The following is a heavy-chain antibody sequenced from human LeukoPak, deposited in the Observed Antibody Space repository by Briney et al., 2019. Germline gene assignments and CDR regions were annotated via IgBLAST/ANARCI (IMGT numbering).Heavy chain of an antibody. V-gene: IGHV4-31*03. CDR3: ARNLPGYSYGTTPWFDP. J-gene: IGHJ5*02. Sequence: SETLSLTCTVSGGSISSADYSWSWIRQHPGKGLEWIGYIYYSGTTYYNPSLKSRVTMSLDTSKNQFSLWLTSVTAADTAVYYCARNLPGYSYGTTPWFDPWGQGTLVTVSS. D-gene: IGHD5-18*01. CDR1: GGSISSADYS. CDR2: IYYSGTT.